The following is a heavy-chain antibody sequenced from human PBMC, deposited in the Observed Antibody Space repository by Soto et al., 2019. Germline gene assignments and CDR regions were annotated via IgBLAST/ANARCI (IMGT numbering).Heavy chain of an antibody. CDR3: VNGDLFVGDSIYGMDV. Sequence: TGGTLTLSCAVSRSSYAMTWCRQAPGNPLEWVAGISVSGGSTDSAVTVKGRFTISRDNDKNTVYLQMNSLRAEDTAVYYCVNGDLFVGDSIYGMDVWGQGTTVTVSS. V-gene: IGHV3-23*01. J-gene: IGHJ6*02. CDR2: ISVSGGST. CDR1: RSSYA. D-gene: IGHD4-17*01.